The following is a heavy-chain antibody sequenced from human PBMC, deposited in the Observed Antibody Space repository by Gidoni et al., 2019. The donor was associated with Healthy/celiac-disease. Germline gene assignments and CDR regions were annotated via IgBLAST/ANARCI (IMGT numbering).Heavy chain of an antibody. Sequence: EVQLLESGGGLVQPGGSLSLSCAASGFTFSSYAMSWVRQAPGKGLEWVSAISGSGGSTYYADSVKGRFTISRDNSKNTLYLQMNSLRAEDTAVYYCAKRSCSSTSCPNFDYWGQGTLVTVSS. D-gene: IGHD2-2*01. CDR3: AKRSCSSTSCPNFDY. CDR2: ISGSGGST. V-gene: IGHV3-23*01. CDR1: GFTFSSYA. J-gene: IGHJ4*02.